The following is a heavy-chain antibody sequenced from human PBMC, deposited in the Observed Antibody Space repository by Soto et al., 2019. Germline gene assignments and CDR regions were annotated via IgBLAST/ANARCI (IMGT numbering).Heavy chain of an antibody. CDR2: ISYDGSIK. D-gene: IGHD3-10*01. V-gene: IGHV3-30*18. Sequence: QVQLVESGGGVVQPGRSLRLSCAASGFTFSSCGMHWVRQAPGKGLEWVAVISYDGSIKYYADSVKGRFTISRDNSKSTLYLQMNSLRAEDTAVYYCAKGGHLGSGNYYNPYYFDYWGQGTLVTVSS. CDR1: GFTFSSCG. CDR3: AKGGHLGSGNYYNPYYFDY. J-gene: IGHJ4*02.